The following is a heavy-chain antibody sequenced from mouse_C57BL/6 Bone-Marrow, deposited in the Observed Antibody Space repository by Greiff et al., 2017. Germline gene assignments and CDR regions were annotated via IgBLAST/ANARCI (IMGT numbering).Heavy chain of an antibody. Sequence: QVQLQQSGAELVRPGASVTLSCKASGYTFTDYEMHWVKQTPVHGLEWIGAIDPETGGTAYNQKFKGKDILTADKSSSTAYMELRSLTSEDSAVYYCTTDGYPFAYWGQGTLVTVSA. CDR2: IDPETGGT. J-gene: IGHJ3*01. CDR1: GYTFTDYE. CDR3: TTDGYPFAY. D-gene: IGHD2-3*01. V-gene: IGHV1-15*01.